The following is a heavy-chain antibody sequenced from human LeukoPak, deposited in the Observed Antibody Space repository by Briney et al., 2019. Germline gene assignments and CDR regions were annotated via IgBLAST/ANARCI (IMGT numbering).Heavy chain of an antibody. V-gene: IGHV1-18*01. Sequence: ASVKVSCKASGYTFTSYGISWVRQAPGQGLEWMGWISAYNGNTNYAQKLQGRVTMTTDTSTSTAYMELRSLGSDDTAVYYCARDNSEYCTNGVCYMGWFDPWGQGTLVTVSS. D-gene: IGHD2-8*01. CDR3: ARDNSEYCTNGVCYMGWFDP. CDR1: GYTFTSYG. J-gene: IGHJ5*02. CDR2: ISAYNGNT.